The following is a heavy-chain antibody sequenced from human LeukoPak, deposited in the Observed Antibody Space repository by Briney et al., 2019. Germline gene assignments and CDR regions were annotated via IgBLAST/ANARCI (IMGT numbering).Heavy chain of an antibody. CDR3: ARALGYSYGYGIY. CDR1: GFTFSRYW. Sequence: GGSLRLSCAASGFTFSRYWMSWVRQAPGKGLEWVSRINTDGSTINYADSVKGRFTVSRDNAKNTMYLQMNSLRAEDSAVYYCARALGYSYGYGIYWGQGTLVTVSS. V-gene: IGHV3-74*01. J-gene: IGHJ4*02. CDR2: INTDGSTI. D-gene: IGHD5-18*01.